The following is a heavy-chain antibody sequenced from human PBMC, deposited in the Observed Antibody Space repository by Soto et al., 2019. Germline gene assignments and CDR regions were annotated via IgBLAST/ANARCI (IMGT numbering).Heavy chain of an antibody. V-gene: IGHV4-34*01. CDR2: INHSGST. CDR3: ARGGIAAAGTDY. D-gene: IGHD6-13*01. J-gene: IGHJ4*02. Sequence: QVQLQQWGAGLLKPSETLSLTCAVYGGSFSGYYWSWIRQPPGKGLEWIGEINHSGSTNYNPSLKSRVTISVDTSKNQFSLKLSSVTAADTAVYYCARGGIAAAGTDYCGQGTLVTVSS. CDR1: GGSFSGYY.